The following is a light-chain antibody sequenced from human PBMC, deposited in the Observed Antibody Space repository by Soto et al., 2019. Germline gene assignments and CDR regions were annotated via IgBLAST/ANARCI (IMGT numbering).Light chain of an antibody. CDR1: QSVSRF. CDR2: DTS. Sequence: EVLLTQSPATLSLSPGERATLSCRASQSVSRFLAWYQQKPGQAPKLLVYDTSDRAAGVPGRFSGSGSGTEFTLTISGLEPEDFAVYFCQQRRHWPPTFGQVTKLDIK. V-gene: IGKV3-11*01. J-gene: IGKJ2*01. CDR3: QQRRHWPPT.